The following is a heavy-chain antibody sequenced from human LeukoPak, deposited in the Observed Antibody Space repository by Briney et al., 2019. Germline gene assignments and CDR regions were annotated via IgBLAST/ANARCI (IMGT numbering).Heavy chain of an antibody. Sequence: SETLSLTCTVSGGSITSSSYYWGWIRQPPGKGLEWIGSIYYSGGTYYNPSLKSRITISVDTSKNQFSLKLNSVTAADTAVYYCARRRVTLVRGVIILRGWFDPWGQGTLVTVSS. D-gene: IGHD3-10*01. CDR1: GGSITSSSYY. CDR2: IYYSGGT. J-gene: IGHJ5*02. CDR3: ARRRVTLVRGVIILRGWFDP. V-gene: IGHV4-39*01.